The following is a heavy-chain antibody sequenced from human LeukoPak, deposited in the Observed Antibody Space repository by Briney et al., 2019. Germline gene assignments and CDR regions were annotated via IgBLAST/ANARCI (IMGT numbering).Heavy chain of an antibody. CDR1: GYSIRGDDY. CDR3: ARNRSVTTTPGFDH. Sequence: PSETLSLTCAVSGYSIRGDDYWGWIRQSPGKGLEWIGSIYHSGSTHYNPSLKSRVTISVDTSKNQFSLMLNSVTAADTAVYYCARNRSVTTTPGFDHWGQGTLVIVSS. J-gene: IGHJ4*02. D-gene: IGHD4-17*01. CDR2: IYHSGST. V-gene: IGHV4-38-2*01.